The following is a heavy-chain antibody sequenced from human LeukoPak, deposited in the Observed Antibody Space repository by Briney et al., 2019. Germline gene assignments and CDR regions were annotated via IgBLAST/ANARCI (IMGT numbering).Heavy chain of an antibody. CDR1: GYTFTGYY. J-gene: IGHJ1*01. CDR3: ARDRYCSSTSCYTTAYFQH. Sequence: ASVKVSCKPSGYTFTGYYMHWVRQAPGQGLEWMGWSNSNSGGTNYAQKFQGRVTMTRDTSISTAYMELSRLRSDDTAVYYCARDRYCSSTSCYTTAYFQHWGQGTLVTVSS. CDR2: SNSNSGGT. V-gene: IGHV1-2*02. D-gene: IGHD2-2*01.